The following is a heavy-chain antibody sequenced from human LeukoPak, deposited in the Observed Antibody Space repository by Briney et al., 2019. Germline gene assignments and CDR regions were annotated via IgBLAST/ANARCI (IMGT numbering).Heavy chain of an antibody. CDR3: ARGSRDGYNYYFDY. J-gene: IGHJ4*02. Sequence: GGSLRLSCAASGFTVSSNYMSWVRQAPGKGLEWVSVIYSGGSTYYADSVKGRFTISRDNSKNTLYLQMNSLRAEDTAVYYCARGSRDGYNYYFDYWGQGTLVTVSS. V-gene: IGHV3-66*01. CDR1: GFTVSSNY. D-gene: IGHD5-24*01. CDR2: IYSGGST.